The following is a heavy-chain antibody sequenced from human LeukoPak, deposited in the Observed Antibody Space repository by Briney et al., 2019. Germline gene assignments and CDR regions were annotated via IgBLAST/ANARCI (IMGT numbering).Heavy chain of an antibody. Sequence: ASVKVSCKVSGYTLTELSMHWVRQAPGKGLEWMGGFDPEDGETIYAQKCQGRVTMTEDTSTDTACMELSSLRSEDTAVYYCATANTYCGGDCFYGWFDPWGQGTLVTVSS. J-gene: IGHJ5*02. CDR2: FDPEDGET. CDR3: ATANTYCGGDCFYGWFDP. D-gene: IGHD2-21*02. V-gene: IGHV1-24*01. CDR1: GYTLTELS.